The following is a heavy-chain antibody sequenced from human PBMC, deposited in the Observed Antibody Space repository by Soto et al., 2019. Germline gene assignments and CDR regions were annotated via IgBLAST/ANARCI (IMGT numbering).Heavy chain of an antibody. D-gene: IGHD3-3*02. J-gene: IGHJ6*02. CDR2: INHSGST. Sequence: TLSLTCAVYGGSFSGYYWSWIRQPPGKGLERIGEINHSGSTNDNPSIKGRVTISVDTSKNHSSMKLSSVTAADTAVYYCARRETVQQHFWSDSYYGMDVWGQGTTVTVSS. CDR3: ARRETVQQHFWSDSYYGMDV. CDR1: GGSFSGYY. V-gene: IGHV4-34*01.